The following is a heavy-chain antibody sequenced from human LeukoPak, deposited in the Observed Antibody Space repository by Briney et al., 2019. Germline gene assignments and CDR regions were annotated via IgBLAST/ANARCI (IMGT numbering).Heavy chain of an antibody. CDR2: INPSGGGA. CDR1: GYTFTSYY. V-gene: IGHV1-46*01. Sequence: ASVKVSCKASGYTFTSYYIHWVRQAPGQGLEWMGVINPSGGGASYAQKFQGRVTMTRDTSTSTVYMDLRSLRSEDTAVYFCARDMLAVPSNWFDPWGQGTLVTVSS. D-gene: IGHD2-8*01. J-gene: IGHJ5*02. CDR3: ARDMLAVPSNWFDP.